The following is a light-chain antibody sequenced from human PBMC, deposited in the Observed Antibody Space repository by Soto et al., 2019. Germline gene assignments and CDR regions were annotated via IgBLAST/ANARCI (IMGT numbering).Light chain of an antibody. J-gene: IGKJ1*01. Sequence: DIEMTQSPATLSLSPGERATLSCRASQSVTDNLAWYQQKPGQAPRLLIYGASTRASGIPARFSGSGSGTDFTLTISSLQSEDFAVYYCQQSNSWPRTFGQGTKVE. CDR1: QSVTDN. V-gene: IGKV3-15*01. CDR3: QQSNSWPRT. CDR2: GAS.